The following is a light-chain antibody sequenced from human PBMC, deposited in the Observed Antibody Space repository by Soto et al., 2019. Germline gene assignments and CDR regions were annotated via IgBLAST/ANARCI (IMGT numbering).Light chain of an antibody. J-gene: IGKJ4*01. CDR1: ETVRSTY. CDR2: ATS. CDR3: QQYGNS. V-gene: IGKV3-20*01. Sequence: EIVLTQSPGTLSLSPGKRATLSCRATETVRSTYLAWYQQKPGQAPRLLIYATSSRATGIPDRFSGSGSGTDFTLTISRLEPEDFAVYYCQQYGNSFDGGTKVEI.